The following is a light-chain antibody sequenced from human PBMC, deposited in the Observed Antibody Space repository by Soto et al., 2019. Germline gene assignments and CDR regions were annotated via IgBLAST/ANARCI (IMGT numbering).Light chain of an antibody. J-gene: IGLJ1*01. CDR1: SSDVGGSNF. V-gene: IGLV2-14*03. Sequence: QSVLTQPASVSDSPGQSITISCTGTSSDVGGSNFVSWYQQHPGKPPKLIIYDVANRPSGVSNRFSGSKSGSTASLIISRLQTEGEADYYCVSYTSSTTYVFGTGTKGTVL. CDR3: VSYTSSTTYV. CDR2: DVA.